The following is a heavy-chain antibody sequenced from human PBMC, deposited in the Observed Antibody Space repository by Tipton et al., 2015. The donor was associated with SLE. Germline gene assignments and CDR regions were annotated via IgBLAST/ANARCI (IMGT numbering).Heavy chain of an antibody. CDR1: GFTFDDYG. CDR2: INWNGGST. D-gene: IGHD5-18*01. CDR3: ARVGQGFHTAMALGAFDI. J-gene: IGHJ3*02. V-gene: IGHV3-20*04. Sequence: SLRLSCAASGFTFDDYGMSWVRQAPGKGLEWVSGINWNGGSTGYADSVKGRFTISRDNAKNSLYLQMNSLRAEDTALYYCARVGQGFHTAMALGAFDIWGQGTMVTVSS.